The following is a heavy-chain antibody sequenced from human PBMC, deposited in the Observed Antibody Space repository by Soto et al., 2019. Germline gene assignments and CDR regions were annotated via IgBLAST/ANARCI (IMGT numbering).Heavy chain of an antibody. D-gene: IGHD2-8*01. CDR2: INPKSGGT. Sequence: SVNVACKASGYSFTDYHIHWVRQAPGQGLEWLGRINPKSGGTSTAQKFQGWVTMTTDTSISTASMELTRLTSDDTAIYYCFRGDSTDCSNGVCSFFSIHVMVVGDWG. V-gene: IGHV1-2*04. J-gene: IGHJ1*01. CDR3: FRGDSTDCSNGVCSFFSIHVMVVGD. CDR1: GYSFTDYH.